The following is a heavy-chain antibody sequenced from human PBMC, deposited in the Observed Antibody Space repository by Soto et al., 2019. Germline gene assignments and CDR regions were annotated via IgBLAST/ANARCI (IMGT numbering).Heavy chain of an antibody. Sequence: SVKVSCKASGGTFSSYAISWVRQAPGQGLEWMGGIIPIFGTANYAQKFQGRVTITADESTSTAYMELSSLRSEDTAVYYCARAEITMVRGVDYHAFDIWGQGTMVTASS. CDR1: GGTFSSYA. V-gene: IGHV1-69*13. D-gene: IGHD3-10*01. J-gene: IGHJ3*02. CDR2: IIPIFGTA. CDR3: ARAEITMVRGVDYHAFDI.